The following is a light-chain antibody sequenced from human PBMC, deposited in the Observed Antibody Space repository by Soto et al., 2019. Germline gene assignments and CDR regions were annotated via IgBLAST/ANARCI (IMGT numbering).Light chain of an antibody. CDR3: QQYNNWPPLT. CDR1: QSISSN. Sequence: EIVMTQSPATLSVSPGERATLSCRASQSISSNLAWYQHKPGQAPRLLIYGASTRATGVPARFGGSGSGTEFTLTISSLQSEDFAVYYCQQYNNWPPLTFGGGTKVEIK. CDR2: GAS. V-gene: IGKV3-15*01. J-gene: IGKJ4*01.